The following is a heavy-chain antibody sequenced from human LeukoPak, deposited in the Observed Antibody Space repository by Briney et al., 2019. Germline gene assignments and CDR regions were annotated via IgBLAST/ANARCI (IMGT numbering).Heavy chain of an antibody. CDR2: ISAYNGNT. V-gene: IGHV1-18*01. CDR1: GYTFTSYG. CDR3: VRVYYYDSSGFIADY. D-gene: IGHD3-22*01. J-gene: IGHJ4*02. Sequence: GASVKVPCKASGYTFTSYGISWVRQAPGQGLEWMGWISAYNGNTNYAQKLQGRVTMTTDTSTSTAYMELRSLRSDDTAVYYCVRVYYYDSSGFIADYWGQGTLVTVSS.